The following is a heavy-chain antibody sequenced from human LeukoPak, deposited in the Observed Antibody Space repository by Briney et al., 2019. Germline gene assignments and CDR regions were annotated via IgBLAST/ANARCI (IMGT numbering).Heavy chain of an antibody. Sequence: ASVKVSCKASGYTFTSYGINWVRQATGQGLEWMGWMNPNSGNTGYAQKFQGRVTMTRNTSISTAYMELSSLRSEDTAVYYCATTHCSSTSCYMPYYYYGMDVWGQGTTVTVSS. D-gene: IGHD2-2*02. V-gene: IGHV1-8*01. CDR3: ATTHCSSTSCYMPYYYYGMDV. J-gene: IGHJ6*02. CDR1: GYTFTSYG. CDR2: MNPNSGNT.